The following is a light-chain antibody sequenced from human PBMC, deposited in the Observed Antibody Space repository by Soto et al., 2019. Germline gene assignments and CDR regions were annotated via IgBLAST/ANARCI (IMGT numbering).Light chain of an antibody. CDR1: QSISSW. J-gene: IGKJ1*01. Sequence: DIQMTPSPSTPSASGGDRVTITFRASQSISSWLAWYQQKPGKAPKLLIYKASSLESGVPSRFSGSGSGTEFTLTISSLQPDDFATYYCQHYNSYSEAFGQGTKVDIK. CDR3: QHYNSYSEA. V-gene: IGKV1-5*03. CDR2: KAS.